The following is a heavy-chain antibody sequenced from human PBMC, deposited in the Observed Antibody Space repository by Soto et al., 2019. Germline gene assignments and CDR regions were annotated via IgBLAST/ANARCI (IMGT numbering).Heavy chain of an antibody. CDR1: VFTFISYW. CDR3: ARDLWFGYYYYGMDV. D-gene: IGHD2-21*01. J-gene: IGHJ6*02. V-gene: IGHV3-7*03. Sequence: PGWSLRLSCASSVFTFISYWMSWVRQAPGKGLEWVANIKQDGSEKYYVDSVKGRFTISRDNAKNSLYLQMNSLRAEDTAVYYCARDLWFGYYYYGMDVWGQGTTVTVSS. CDR2: IKQDGSEK.